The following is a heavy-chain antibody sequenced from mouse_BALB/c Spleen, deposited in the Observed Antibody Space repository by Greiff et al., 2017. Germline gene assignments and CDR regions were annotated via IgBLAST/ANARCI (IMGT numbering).Heavy chain of an antibody. D-gene: IGHD1-1*01. Sequence: EVMLVESGGGLVKPGGSLKLSCAASGFTFSSYAMSWVRQTPEKRLEWVATISSGGSYTYYPERVKGRFTISRDNPKNTLYLQMSSLTSEDTAMYYGTRRRLLRRYALDYWGQGTSVTVSS. CDR1: GFTFSSYA. CDR3: TRRRLLRRYALDY. V-gene: IGHV5-9-1*01. J-gene: IGHJ4*01. CDR2: ISSGGSYT.